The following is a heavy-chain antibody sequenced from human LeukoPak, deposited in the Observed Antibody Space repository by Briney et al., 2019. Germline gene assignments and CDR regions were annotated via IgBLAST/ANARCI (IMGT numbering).Heavy chain of an antibody. Sequence: PGGSLRLSCAASGFTFSSYAMSWVRQAPGKGLKWVSAISGSGGSTYYADSVKGRFTISRDNSKNTLYLQMNSLRAEDTAVYYCAKADIVVVVAAPTDHWGQGTLVTDSS. D-gene: IGHD2-15*01. CDR3: AKADIVVVVAAPTDH. V-gene: IGHV3-23*01. CDR1: GFTFSSYA. J-gene: IGHJ4*02. CDR2: ISGSGGST.